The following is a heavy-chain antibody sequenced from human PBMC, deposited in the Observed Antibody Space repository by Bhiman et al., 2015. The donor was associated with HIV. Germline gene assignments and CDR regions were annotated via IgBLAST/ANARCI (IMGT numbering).Heavy chain of an antibody. CDR2: ISSSGTYI. CDR3: TRAPNHYYYMDV. CDR1: GFTFNSYS. J-gene: IGHJ6*03. V-gene: IGHV3-21*01. Sequence: EVQLVESGGGLVKPGGSLRLSCAASGFTFNSYSMNWVRQAPGKGLEWVASISSSGTYIYYADSVKGRFTISRDNAKNSLYLQMNSLRGDDTAVYFCTRAPNHYYYMDVWGKGTTVTVSS.